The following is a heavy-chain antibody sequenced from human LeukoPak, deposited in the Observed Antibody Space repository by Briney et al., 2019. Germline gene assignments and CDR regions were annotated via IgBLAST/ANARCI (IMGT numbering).Heavy chain of an antibody. CDR2: INPNSGGT. CDR3: ARIAGSGSLNWFDP. Sequence: ASVKVSCKASGYTFTGYYMHWVRQAPGQGLEWMGWINPNSGGTNSAQKFQGRVTLTRDTSISTTYMELTGLRSDDTAVYYCARIAGSGSLNWFDPWGQGTLVTVSS. D-gene: IGHD3-10*01. CDR1: GYTFTGYY. J-gene: IGHJ5*02. V-gene: IGHV1-2*02.